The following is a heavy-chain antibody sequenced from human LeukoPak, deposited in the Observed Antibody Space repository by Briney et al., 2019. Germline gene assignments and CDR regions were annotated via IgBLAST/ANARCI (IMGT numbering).Heavy chain of an antibody. Sequence: PGGSLRLSCAGSGFTFSSYWMSWVRQAPGKGLEWVANIKEDGSEKYYVDSVKGRFTISRDNAKNSLYLQMKSLRAEDTAVYYCARFGVAGIDYWGQGTLSPSPQ. CDR1: GFTFSSYW. J-gene: IGHJ4*02. CDR3: ARFGVAGIDY. V-gene: IGHV3-7*05. D-gene: IGHD6-19*01. CDR2: IKEDGSEK.